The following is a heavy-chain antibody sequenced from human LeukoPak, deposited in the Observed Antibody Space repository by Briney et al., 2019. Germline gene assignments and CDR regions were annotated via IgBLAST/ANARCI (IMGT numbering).Heavy chain of an antibody. CDR3: ARAMGMGGYYYDY. CDR1: GFTVSSNY. Sequence: GGSLRLSCAASGFTVSSNYMSWVRQAPGKGLEWVSVIYSGGSTYYADSVKGRFTISRDNSKNTLYLQMNSLRAEDTAVYYCARAMGMGGYYYDYWGQGTLVTVSS. J-gene: IGHJ4*02. V-gene: IGHV3-53*01. CDR2: IYSGGST. D-gene: IGHD3-22*01.